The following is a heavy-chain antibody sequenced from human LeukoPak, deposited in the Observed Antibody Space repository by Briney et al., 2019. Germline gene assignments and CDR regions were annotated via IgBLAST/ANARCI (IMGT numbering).Heavy chain of an antibody. V-gene: IGHV3-48*01. D-gene: IGHD3-22*01. CDR1: GFTFSSYS. Sequence: GGSLRLSCAASGFTFSSYSMNWVRQAPGKGLEWVSYISSSSSTIYYADSVKGRFTISRDNAKNSLYLQMNSLRAEDTAVYYCARGVYDSSDYWGQGTLVTVSS. CDR3: ARGVYDSSDY. J-gene: IGHJ4*02. CDR2: ISSSSSTI.